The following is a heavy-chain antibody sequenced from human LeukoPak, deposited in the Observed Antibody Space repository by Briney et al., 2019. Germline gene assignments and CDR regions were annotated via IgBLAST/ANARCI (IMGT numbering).Heavy chain of an antibody. CDR2: IYYSGST. CDR1: GGSISSGGYY. CDR3: AGGVEMATTPGPFDI. V-gene: IGHV4-31*03. D-gene: IGHD5-24*01. J-gene: IGHJ3*02. Sequence: SETLSLTCTVSGGSISSGGYYWSWIRQHPGKGLEWIGYIYYSGSTYYNPSLKSRVTISVDTSKNQFSLKLSSVTAADTAVYYCAGGVEMATTPGPFDIWGQGTMVTVSS.